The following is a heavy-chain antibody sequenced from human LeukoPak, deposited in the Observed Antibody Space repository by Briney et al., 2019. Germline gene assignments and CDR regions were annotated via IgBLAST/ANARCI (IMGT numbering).Heavy chain of an antibody. V-gene: IGHV3-7*01. CDR3: ARAVYSSADGPA. J-gene: IGHJ5*02. D-gene: IGHD6-25*01. CDR2: IRQDEGEK. CDR1: GFNFISHW. Sequence: GGSLRLSCAASGFNFISHWMTWVRQAPGKGLEWVANIRQDEGEKYYADSVTGRFTISRDNAKNSLYLQMNSLRVEDTAVYYCARAVYSSADGPAWGQGTLATVSS.